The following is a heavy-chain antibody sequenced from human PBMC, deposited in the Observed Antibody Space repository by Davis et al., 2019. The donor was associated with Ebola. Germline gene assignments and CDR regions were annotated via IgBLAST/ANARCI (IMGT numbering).Heavy chain of an antibody. CDR2: IKSKTDGGTT. J-gene: IGHJ4*02. CDR1: GFTFSTYA. V-gene: IGHV3-15*01. CDR3: RPGHYSDN. Sequence: PGGSLRLSCAASGFTFSTYAMSWVRQAPGKGLEWVGRIKSKTDGGTTDYAAPVKGRFIISRDDSKNTLYLQMNSLRVEDTAVYYCRPGHYSDNWGQGTLVTVSS.